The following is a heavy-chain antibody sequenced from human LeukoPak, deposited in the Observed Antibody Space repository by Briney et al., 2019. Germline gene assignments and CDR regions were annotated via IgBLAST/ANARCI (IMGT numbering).Heavy chain of an antibody. CDR2: IYTSGST. Sequence: PSETLSLTCTVSGGSISSYYWSWNRQPAGKGLEWIGRIYTSGSTNYNPSLKSRVTMSVDTSKNQFSLKLSSVTAADTAVYYCARDTGRGYSGYDRLYYYYMDVWGKGTTVTVSS. CDR3: ARDTGRGYSGYDRLYYYYMDV. J-gene: IGHJ6*03. V-gene: IGHV4-4*07. CDR1: GGSISSYY. D-gene: IGHD5-12*01.